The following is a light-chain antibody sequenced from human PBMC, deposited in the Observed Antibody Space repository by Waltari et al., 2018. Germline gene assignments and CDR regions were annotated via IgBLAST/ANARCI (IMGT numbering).Light chain of an antibody. V-gene: IGKV3-20*01. CDR1: QAISSSY. CDR2: GAS. J-gene: IGKJ2*01. Sequence: EIVLTQSPGTLSLSPGERAPLSCRASQAISSSYLAWYQQKPGQAPRLLIYGASSRATGIPDRFSGSGSGTDFTLTISRLAPEDFAVYYCQQYGSSPPAYTFGQGTKLEIK. CDR3: QQYGSSPPAYT.